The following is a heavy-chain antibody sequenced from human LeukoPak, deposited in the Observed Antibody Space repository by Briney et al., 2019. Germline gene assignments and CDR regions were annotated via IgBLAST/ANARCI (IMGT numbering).Heavy chain of an antibody. V-gene: IGHV3-21*01. J-gene: IGHJ6*02. D-gene: IGHD1-26*01. Sequence: RPGGSLRLSCAASGFTFSSYSMNWVRKAPGKGLEWVSSISSSSSYIYYADSVKGRFTISRDNAKNSLYLQMNSLRAEDTAVYYCARDGKYYYGMDVWGQGTTVTVSS. CDR2: ISSSSSYI. CDR1: GFTFSSYS. CDR3: ARDGKYYYGMDV.